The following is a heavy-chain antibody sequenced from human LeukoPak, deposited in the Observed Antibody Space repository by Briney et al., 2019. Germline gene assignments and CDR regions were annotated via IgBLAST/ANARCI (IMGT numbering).Heavy chain of an antibody. CDR3: ASGYFNQWLPTRAWFDP. V-gene: IGHV4-61*02. CDR2: IYTSGST. J-gene: IGHJ5*02. CDR1: GGSISSGSYY. D-gene: IGHD6-19*01. Sequence: SETLSLTCTVSGGSISSGSYYWSRIRQPAGKGLEWIGRIYTSGSTNYNPSLKSRVTISVDTSKNQFSLKLSSVTAADTAVYYCASGYFNQWLPTRAWFDPWGQGTLVTVSS.